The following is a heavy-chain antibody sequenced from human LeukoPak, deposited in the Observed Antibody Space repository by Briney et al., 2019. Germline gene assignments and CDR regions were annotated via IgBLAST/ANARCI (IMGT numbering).Heavy chain of an antibody. J-gene: IGHJ3*02. CDR2: IWYDGSNK. D-gene: IGHD1-1*01. CDR1: GFTFSSYG. CDR3: AADHGTDAFDI. Sequence: GGSLRLSCAASGFTFSSYGMHWVRQAPGKGLEWVAVIWYDGSNKYYADSVKGRLTISRDNSKNTLYLQMNSLRAEDTAVYYCAADHGTDAFDIWGQGTMVTVSS. V-gene: IGHV3-33*01.